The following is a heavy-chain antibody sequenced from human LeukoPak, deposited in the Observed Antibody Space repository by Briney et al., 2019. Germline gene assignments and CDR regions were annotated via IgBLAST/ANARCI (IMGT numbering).Heavy chain of an antibody. CDR2: INHSGST. J-gene: IGHJ4*02. D-gene: IGHD2-8*01. Sequence: PSETLSLTCAVHGGSFSGYYWSWIRQPPGKGLEWIGEINHSGSTNYNPSLKSRVTISVDTSKNQFSLKLSSVTAADTAVYYCARAARYCTNGVCDGWLDYWGQGTLVTVSS. V-gene: IGHV4-34*01. CDR3: ARAARYCTNGVCDGWLDY. CDR1: GGSFSGYY.